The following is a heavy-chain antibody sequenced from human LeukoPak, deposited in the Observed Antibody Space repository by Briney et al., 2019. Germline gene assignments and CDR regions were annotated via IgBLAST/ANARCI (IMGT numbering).Heavy chain of an antibody. Sequence: SQTLSLTCTVSGGSISSGRYYWTWIRQHPGKGLEWIGYIYYSGSTFYNPSLKSRVTISLDTSQNQFSLKLSSVTAADTAVYYCARESGYVDYWGQGTLATVSS. D-gene: IGHD1-26*01. CDR3: ARESGYVDY. CDR2: IYYSGST. J-gene: IGHJ4*02. CDR1: GGSISSGRYY. V-gene: IGHV4-31*03.